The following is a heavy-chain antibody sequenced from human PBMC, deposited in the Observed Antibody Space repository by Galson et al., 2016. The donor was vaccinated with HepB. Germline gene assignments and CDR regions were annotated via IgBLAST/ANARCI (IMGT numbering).Heavy chain of an antibody. J-gene: IGHJ5*02. D-gene: IGHD5-24*01. CDR2: IYYSGAT. V-gene: IGHV4-59*01. Sequence: TLSLTCSVYGDSFSSYYWSWIRQTPGKGLEWIGYIYYSGATNYSPSLNSRVTMSVDTSKNQFSLKLSAVTAADTAVYYCARGERWLQCYNQFDPWGQGTLVTVSS. CDR3: ARGERWLQCYNQFDP. CDR1: GDSFSSYY.